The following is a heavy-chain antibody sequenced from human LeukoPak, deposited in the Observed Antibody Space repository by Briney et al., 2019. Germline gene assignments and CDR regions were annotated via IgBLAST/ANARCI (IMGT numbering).Heavy chain of an antibody. Sequence: GGSLRLSCAASGFSFSSYGMHWVRQAPGKGLEWVAFIRYDGSNKYYADSVKGRFTISRDNARNSLYLQMNGLRPEDTAVYYCATDPYSGNYGPYYYYYMDVWGKGTTVTISS. CDR2: IRYDGSNK. J-gene: IGHJ6*03. D-gene: IGHD1-26*01. CDR3: ATDPYSGNYGPYYYYYMDV. V-gene: IGHV3-30*02. CDR1: GFSFSSYG.